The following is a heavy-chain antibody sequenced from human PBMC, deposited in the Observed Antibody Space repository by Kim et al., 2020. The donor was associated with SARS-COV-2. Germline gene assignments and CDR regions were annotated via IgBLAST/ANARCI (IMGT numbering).Heavy chain of an antibody. J-gene: IGHJ3*02. CDR2: IFPGDFDT. CDR3: ARHDSVSSVSPRGTFDI. V-gene: IGHV5-51*01. CDR1: GYTFTNYW. Sequence: GESLKISCKTSGYTFTNYWIAWVRQMPGKGLEWMGIIFPGDFDTRYRPSFQGQVTISADKSITTAYLQWSSLKASDTGIYYCARHDSVSSVSPRGTFDIWGQGTVVTVSS. D-gene: IGHD6-6*01.